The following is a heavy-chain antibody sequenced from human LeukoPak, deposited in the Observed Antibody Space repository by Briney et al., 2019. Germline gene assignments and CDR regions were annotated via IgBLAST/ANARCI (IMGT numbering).Heavy chain of an antibody. CDR3: ARDRSIGSSRHFDY. CDR2: ISYDGSNK. D-gene: IGHD6-13*01. Sequence: GGSLRLSCAASGFTFSSYAMHWVRQAPGKGLEWVAVISYDGSNKYYADSVKGRFTISRDNSKNTLYLQMNSLRAEDTAVYYCARDRSIGSSRHFDYWGQGTLVTVSS. J-gene: IGHJ4*02. V-gene: IGHV3-30-3*01. CDR1: GFTFSSYA.